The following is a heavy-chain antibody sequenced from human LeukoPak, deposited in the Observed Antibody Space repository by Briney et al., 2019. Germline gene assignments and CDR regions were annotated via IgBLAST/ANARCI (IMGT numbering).Heavy chain of an antibody. CDR3: ARSRYCTTTSGRHFDY. CDR1: GYSFTSYW. CDR2: IYPADSDT. D-gene: IGHD2-2*01. V-gene: IGHV5-51*01. J-gene: IGHJ4*02. Sequence: GESLKISCKGSGYSFTSYWIGLVRQMPRKRLEWMGIIYPADSDTRYSPSFQGQVTISADKSISTANLQWSSLKASDTAMYYCARSRYCTTTSGRHFDYWGQGTLVTVSS.